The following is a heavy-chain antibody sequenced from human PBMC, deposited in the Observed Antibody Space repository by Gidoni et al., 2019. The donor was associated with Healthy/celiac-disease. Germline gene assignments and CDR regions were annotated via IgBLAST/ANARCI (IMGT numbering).Heavy chain of an antibody. CDR3: ARWAVDTAMVTGY. CDR2: ISSSSSYI. Sequence: EVQLVESGGGLVKPGGSLRLSCAASGFTFSSYSMNWVRQAPGKGLEWVSSISSSSSYIYYADSVKGRFTISRDNAKNSLYLQMNSLRAEDTAVYYCARWAVDTAMVTGYWGQGTLVTVSS. V-gene: IGHV3-21*01. J-gene: IGHJ4*02. D-gene: IGHD5-18*01. CDR1: GFTFSSYS.